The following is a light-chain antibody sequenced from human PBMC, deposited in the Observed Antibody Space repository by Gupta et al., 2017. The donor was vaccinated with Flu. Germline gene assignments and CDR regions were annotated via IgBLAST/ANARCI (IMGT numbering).Light chain of an antibody. Sequence: VTPGEPASISCRSSQSRRHTKGENYLEWYLQKPGQSPQLLIYLGSNRASGVPDRFSSSGSGTDFTLKISRGEAEDVGIYYCMQSRQTSFTFGPGTKVEIK. CDR2: LGS. V-gene: IGKV2-28*01. J-gene: IGKJ3*01. CDR1: QSRRHTKGENY. CDR3: MQSRQTSFT.